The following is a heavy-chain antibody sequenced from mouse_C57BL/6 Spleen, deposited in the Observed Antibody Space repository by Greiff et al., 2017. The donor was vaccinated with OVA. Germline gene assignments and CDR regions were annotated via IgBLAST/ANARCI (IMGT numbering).Heavy chain of an antibody. CDR2: IHPNSGST. V-gene: IGHV1-64*01. D-gene: IGHD2-5*01. Sequence: QVQLQQPGAELVKPGASVKLSCKASGYTFTSYWMHWVKQRPGQGLEWIGMIHPNSGSTNYNEKFKSKATLTVDTSSSTAYMQLSSLTSEDSAVYYCARNDDYSNYGYFDVWGTGTTVTVSS. CDR3: ARNDDYSNYGYFDV. J-gene: IGHJ1*03. CDR1: GYTFTSYW.